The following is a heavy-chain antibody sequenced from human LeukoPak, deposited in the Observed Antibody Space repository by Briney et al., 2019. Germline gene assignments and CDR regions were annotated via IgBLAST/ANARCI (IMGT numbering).Heavy chain of an antibody. CDR1: GFTFRSYG. Sequence: GGSLRLSCAASGFTFRSYGMHWVRQAPGKGLEWVAVISYDEDNKYYADSVKGRFTISRDTSKSTLYLQMSSLRAEDTAVYYCAKDGDLGYCSSTSCTGYFDYRGQGTLVTVSS. CDR3: AKDGDLGYCSSTSCTGYFDY. CDR2: ISYDEDNK. J-gene: IGHJ4*02. V-gene: IGHV3-30*18. D-gene: IGHD2-2*01.